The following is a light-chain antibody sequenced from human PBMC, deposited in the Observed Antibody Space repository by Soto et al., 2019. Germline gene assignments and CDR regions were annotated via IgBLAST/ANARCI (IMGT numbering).Light chain of an antibody. CDR2: GDN. Sequence: QSVLTQPPSASGTPGQRVTISCTGSSSNIGAGYDVHWYQQLPGTAPKLLIYGDNNRPSGVPDRFSGSKSGTSASLAITGLQAEDEADYYCQSYDSSLSAWVFGGGTKLTVL. CDR1: SSNIGAGYD. J-gene: IGLJ3*02. V-gene: IGLV1-40*01. CDR3: QSYDSSLSAWV.